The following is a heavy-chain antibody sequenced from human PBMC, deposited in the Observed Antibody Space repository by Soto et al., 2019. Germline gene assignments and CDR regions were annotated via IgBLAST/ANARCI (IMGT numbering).Heavy chain of an antibody. Sequence: VSVKVSCKASGYIFSSFYINWVRQAPGQGLEWMGWTSGYSGNSKYAQKFQGRVTMTTDTSTNTGYMEMRSLTSDDTAVYYCARDIFGHVDAFDLWGQGTMVTVSS. J-gene: IGHJ3*01. CDR3: ARDIFGHVDAFDL. V-gene: IGHV1-18*01. CDR2: TSGYSGNS. CDR1: GYIFSSFY. D-gene: IGHD3-3*02.